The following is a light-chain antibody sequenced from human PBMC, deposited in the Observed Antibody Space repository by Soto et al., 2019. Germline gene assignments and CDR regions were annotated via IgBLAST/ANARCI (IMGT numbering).Light chain of an antibody. Sequence: QSVLTQSVSVSGSPGQSITISCTGTSSDVGSYNLVSWYQQHPGKAPKLMIYEVSKRPSGVSNRFSGSKSGNTASLTISGLQAEDEADYYCCSYAGSSTPLIFGTGTKVTVL. CDR2: EVS. J-gene: IGLJ1*01. CDR1: SSDVGSYNL. CDR3: CSYAGSSTPLI. V-gene: IGLV2-23*02.